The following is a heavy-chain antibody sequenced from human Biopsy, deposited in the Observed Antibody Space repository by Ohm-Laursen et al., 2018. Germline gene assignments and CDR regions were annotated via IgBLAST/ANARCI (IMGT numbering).Heavy chain of an antibody. Sequence: GTLSLTCTLSGASVRSHFLTWIRQPPGKGLQWIGSISNSRTTKSSPSLKSRVNISLHTSKNQLSLKLTSVTAADTAVYYCARLSTLFGVADFTDDWGQGTLVTVSS. J-gene: IGHJ4*02. CDR2: ISNSRTT. CDR3: ARLSTLFGVADFTDD. CDR1: GASVRSHF. V-gene: IGHV4-59*08. D-gene: IGHD3-3*01.